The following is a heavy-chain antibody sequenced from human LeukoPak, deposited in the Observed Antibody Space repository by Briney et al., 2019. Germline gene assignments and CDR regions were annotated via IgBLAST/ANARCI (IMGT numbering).Heavy chain of an antibody. D-gene: IGHD3/OR15-3a*01. CDR1: GFNFSSYG. CDR2: IWYDGSNK. V-gene: IGHV3-30*02. Sequence: GGSLRLSCEVSGFNFSSYGMHWVRQAPDKGLEWVAVIWYDGSNKYYADSVKGRFTISRDNSMNTLYLQMNSLRAEDTAVYYCAKSSLTSWDWPNDYWGQGTLVTVSS. CDR3: AKSSLTSWDWPNDY. J-gene: IGHJ4*02.